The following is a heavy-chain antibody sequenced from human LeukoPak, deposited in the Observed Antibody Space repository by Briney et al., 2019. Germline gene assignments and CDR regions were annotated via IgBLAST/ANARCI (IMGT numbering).Heavy chain of an antibody. CDR1: GGSFSGYY. CDR2: INHSGST. Sequence: SETLSLTCAVYGGSFSGYYWSWIRQPPGKGLEWIGEINHSGSTNYNPSLKSRVTISVDTSKNQFSLKLSSVTAADTAVYYCAREGFGELLVGWFDPWGQGTLVTVSS. J-gene: IGHJ5*02. CDR3: AREGFGELLVGWFDP. V-gene: IGHV4-34*01. D-gene: IGHD3-10*01.